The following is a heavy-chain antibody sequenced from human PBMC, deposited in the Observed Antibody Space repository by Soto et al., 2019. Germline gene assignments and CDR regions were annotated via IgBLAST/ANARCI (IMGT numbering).Heavy chain of an antibody. CDR1: GGTFSSYA. V-gene: IGHV1-69*13. CDR2: IIPIFGTA. CDR3: ATVDTRGIAVAGTRYYYGMDV. Sequence: ASVKVSCKASGGTFSSYAISWVRQAPGQGLEWMGGIIPIFGTANYAQKFQGRVTITADESTSTAYMELSSLRSEDTAVYYCATVDTRGIAVAGTRYYYGMDVWGQGTTVTVSS. D-gene: IGHD6-19*01. J-gene: IGHJ6*02.